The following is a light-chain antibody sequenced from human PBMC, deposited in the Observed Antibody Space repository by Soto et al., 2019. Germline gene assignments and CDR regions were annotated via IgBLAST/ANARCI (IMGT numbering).Light chain of an antibody. V-gene: IGKV3-15*01. Sequence: EVVMTQSPATLSVSPGERATLSCRASQDVRSHLAWYHQKPGQAPRLLISHASTRAAGVPARFSGSGSGTEFTLTIASLQSEDFAVYYCQQYDSWPRSFGGGTKVEIK. CDR2: HAS. CDR3: QQYDSWPRS. CDR1: QDVRSH. J-gene: IGKJ4*01.